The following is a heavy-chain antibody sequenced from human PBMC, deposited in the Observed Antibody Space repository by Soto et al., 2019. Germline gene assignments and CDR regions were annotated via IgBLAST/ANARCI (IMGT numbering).Heavy chain of an antibody. CDR1: GGSISSGDYY. V-gene: IGHV4-30-4*01. CDR2: IYYSGST. CDR3: ARGYNSGWSIHPYYIDF. J-gene: IGHJ4*02. D-gene: IGHD6-19*01. Sequence: PSETLSLTCTVSGGSISSGDYYWSWIRQPPGKGLEWIGYIYYSGSTYYNPSLKIRVTISVDTSKNQFSLKLSSVTAADTAMYYCARGYNSGWSIHPYYIDFWGPGTLVTVSS.